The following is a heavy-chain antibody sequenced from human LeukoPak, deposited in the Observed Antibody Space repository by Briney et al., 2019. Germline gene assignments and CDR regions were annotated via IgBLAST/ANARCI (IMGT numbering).Heavy chain of an antibody. J-gene: IGHJ6*02. CDR1: GYTFTSYG. CDR3: ARVGPTYYYYGMDV. V-gene: IGHV1-18*01. D-gene: IGHD1-26*01. Sequence: ASVKVSCKASGYTFTSYGINWVRQAPGQGLEWMGWISAYNGNTNYAQKLQGRVTMTTDTSTSTAYMELRSLRSDDTAVYYCARVGPTYYYYGMDVWGQGTTVTVSS. CDR2: ISAYNGNT.